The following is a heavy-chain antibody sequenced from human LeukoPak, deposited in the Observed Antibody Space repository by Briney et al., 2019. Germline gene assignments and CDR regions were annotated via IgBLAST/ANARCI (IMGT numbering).Heavy chain of an antibody. CDR1: GGSFSGYY. V-gene: IGHV4-34*01. CDR2: ITHSGST. D-gene: IGHD4-11*01. J-gene: IGHJ6*04. Sequence: PSETLSLTCAVYGGSFSGYYWSWIRHPPGKGLEWIGEITHSGSTNYNPRLKSRVSISVDTSKKQFSLKLSSVTAADTAVYYCARGVTYSKYYYCGMDVWGKGTTVTVSS. CDR3: ARGVTYSKYYYCGMDV.